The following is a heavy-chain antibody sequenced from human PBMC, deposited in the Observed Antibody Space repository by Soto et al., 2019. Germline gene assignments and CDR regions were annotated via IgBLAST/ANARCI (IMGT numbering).Heavy chain of an antibody. CDR1: GLPVAGSY. J-gene: IGHJ6*02. CDR2: IYNDGTT. CDR3: VRPLPSGQTHARDV. V-gene: IGHV3-53*01. D-gene: IGHD3-10*01. Sequence: GGFRRRSWVASGLPVAGSYMAWVRQAPGKGLEWASVIYNDGTTYYSQSVEGRFTISRDTSKNTLYLQMDRLRDEDTAVYHCVRPLPSGQTHARDVWGQGTTVTVSS.